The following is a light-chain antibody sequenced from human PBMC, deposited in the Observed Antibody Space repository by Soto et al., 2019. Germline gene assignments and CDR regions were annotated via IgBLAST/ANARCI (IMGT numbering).Light chain of an antibody. Sequence: QYALTQPDSVSGSPGQSITISCTGTSSDVGGYNYVSWYQQHPGKAPKLMIYEVSNRPSGVANRFSGSKSGNTASLTISGLQAEDEADYYCSSYTSSSTRVFGGGTKLTVL. CDR3: SSYTSSSTRV. CDR1: SSDVGGYNY. CDR2: EVS. V-gene: IGLV2-14*01. J-gene: IGLJ3*02.